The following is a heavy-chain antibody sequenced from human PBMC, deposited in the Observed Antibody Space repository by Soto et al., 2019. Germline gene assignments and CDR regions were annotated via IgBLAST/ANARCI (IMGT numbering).Heavy chain of an antibody. CDR3: AKDPRINALGPYNWFDP. J-gene: IGHJ5*02. CDR1: GFTFSSYG. V-gene: IGHV3-30*18. Sequence: PGGSLRLSCAASGFTFSSYGMHWVRQAPGKGLEWVAVISYDGSNKYYADSVKGRFTISRDNSKNTLYLQMNCLRAEDTAVYYCAKDPRINALGPYNWFDPWGQGTLVTVSS. CDR2: ISYDGSNK. D-gene: IGHD7-27*01.